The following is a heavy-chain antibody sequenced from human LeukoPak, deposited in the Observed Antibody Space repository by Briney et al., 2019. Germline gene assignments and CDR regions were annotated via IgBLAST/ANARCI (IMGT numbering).Heavy chain of an antibody. D-gene: IGHD5-18*01. V-gene: IGHV3-9*01. Sequence: GGSLRLSCEASGYTFDDYAMHWVRQAPGKGLEWVSAISWNSGSIGYADPVKGRFTISRDNGKNSLYLQMNSLRTEDTALYYCAKGHTYGLGESYLDFWGQGTLVSVSS. CDR1: GYTFDDYA. CDR3: AKGHTYGLGESYLDF. J-gene: IGHJ4*02. CDR2: ISWNSGSI.